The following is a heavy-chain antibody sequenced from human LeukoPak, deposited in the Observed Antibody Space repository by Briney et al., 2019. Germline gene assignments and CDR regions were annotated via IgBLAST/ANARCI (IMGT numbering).Heavy chain of an antibody. V-gene: IGHV3-48*04. Sequence: GGSLRLSCAASGFTFSSYSMNWVRQAPGKGLEWVSYISSSSSTIYYADSVKGRFTISRDNAKNLLYLQMNSLRADDTALYYCARGIRDYYYYYIDVWGKGTTVTVSS. J-gene: IGHJ6*03. CDR2: ISSSSSTI. D-gene: IGHD3-16*01. CDR3: ARGIRDYYYYYIDV. CDR1: GFTFSSYS.